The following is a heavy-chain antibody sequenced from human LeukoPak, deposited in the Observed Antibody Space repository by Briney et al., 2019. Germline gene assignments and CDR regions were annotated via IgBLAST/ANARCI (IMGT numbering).Heavy chain of an antibody. Sequence: ASVKVSCKASGGTFSSYAISWVRQAPGQGLEWMGGIIPIFGTANYAQKFQGRVTITADESTSTAYMELSSLRSEDTAVYYCARGGDSGSNYLYYYYYYYMDVWGKGTTVTVSS. CDR3: ARGGDSGSNYLYYYYYYYMDV. CDR2: IIPIFGTA. J-gene: IGHJ6*03. V-gene: IGHV1-69*13. CDR1: GGTFSSYA. D-gene: IGHD4-11*01.